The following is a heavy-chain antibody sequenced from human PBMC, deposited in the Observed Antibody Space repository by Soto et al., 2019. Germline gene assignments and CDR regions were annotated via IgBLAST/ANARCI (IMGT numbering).Heavy chain of an antibody. D-gene: IGHD2-8*01. J-gene: IGHJ4*02. V-gene: IGHV3-23*01. CDR1: GFTFTTYA. CDR3: AKDADGDCTNGVCPEFDY. Sequence: GGSLRLSCAASGFTFTTYAMSWVRQAPGKRLEWVSTISGSGGSKYYLDSVKGRFTISRDNSKNTLYLQMNSLRAEDTAVYYCAKDADGDCTNGVCPEFDYWGQGTLVTVSS. CDR2: ISGSGGSK.